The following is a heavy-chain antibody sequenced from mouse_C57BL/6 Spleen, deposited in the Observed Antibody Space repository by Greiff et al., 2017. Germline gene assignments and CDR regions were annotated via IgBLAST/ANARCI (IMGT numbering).Heavy chain of an antibody. CDR3: AREGITTVVATDYYAMDY. CDR1: GYTFTDYY. Sequence: VQLKESGPVLVKPGASVKMSCKASGYTFTDYYMNWVKQSHGKSLEWIGVINPYNGGTSYNQKFKGKATLTVDKSSSTAYMELNSLTSEDSAVYYCAREGITTVVATDYYAMDYWGQGTSVTVSS. V-gene: IGHV1-19*01. J-gene: IGHJ4*01. D-gene: IGHD1-1*01. CDR2: INPYNGGT.